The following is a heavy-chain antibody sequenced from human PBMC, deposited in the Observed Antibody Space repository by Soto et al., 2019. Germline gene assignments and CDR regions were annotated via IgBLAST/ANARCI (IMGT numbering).Heavy chain of an antibody. D-gene: IGHD2-8*02. J-gene: IGHJ4*02. CDR2: INHSGST. Sequence: QVQLQQWGAGLLKPSETLSLTCAVYGGSFSGYYWSWIRQPPGTGQGWIGEINHSGSTNYNPSLKRRVTISVDLAKNQFSLRLTSVTAADTAVYYCASDKITGLFDYWGQGTLVTVSS. CDR3: ASDKITGLFDY. V-gene: IGHV4-34*01. CDR1: GGSFSGYY.